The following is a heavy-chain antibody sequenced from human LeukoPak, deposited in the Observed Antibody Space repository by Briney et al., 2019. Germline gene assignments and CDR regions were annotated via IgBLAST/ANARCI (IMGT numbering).Heavy chain of an antibody. Sequence: ASVKVSCKASGYTFTSYVMHWVRQAPGQRLEWMGWIHAGNGNTKYSQKFQGRVTITGDTSASTAYMELSSLRSEDTAVYYCARVQGIAAAGIGYWGQGTLVTVSS. V-gene: IGHV1-3*01. CDR3: ARVQGIAAAGIGY. D-gene: IGHD6-13*01. CDR2: IHAGNGNT. CDR1: GYTFTSYV. J-gene: IGHJ4*02.